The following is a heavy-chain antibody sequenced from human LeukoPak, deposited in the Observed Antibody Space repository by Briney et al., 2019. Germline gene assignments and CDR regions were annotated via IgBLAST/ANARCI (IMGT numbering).Heavy chain of an antibody. CDR1: GGSFSTYY. D-gene: IGHD6-25*01. CDR2: IYYSGIT. J-gene: IGHJ4*02. V-gene: IGHV4-59*08. Sequence: PSETLSLTCTVSGGSFSTYYWSWIRQPPGKGLEWIGYIYYSGITNYNPSLKSRVTISVDTSKNQFSLKLSSVTAADTAVYPCARLRPSRGEAAAGTYFDFWGQGTLVTVSS. CDR3: ARLRPSRGEAAAGTYFDF.